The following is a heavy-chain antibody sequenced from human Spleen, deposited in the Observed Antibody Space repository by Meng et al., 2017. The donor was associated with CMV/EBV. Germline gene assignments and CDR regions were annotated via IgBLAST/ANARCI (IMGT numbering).Heavy chain of an antibody. D-gene: IGHD6-6*01. Sequence: SGPTLVKPTETVTLTCNFSGFSLRSSGVGVTWIRQPPGKALEWLSVIYWNDDKRYTPSLKSRLTITKDTSKNLVVLTMTDMDPVDTGTFCCAWSRRIAAHQRIEAWGQGTMVTVSS. CDR1: GFSLRSSGVG. CDR2: IYWNDDK. J-gene: IGHJ5*02. V-gene: IGHV2-5*04. CDR3: AWSRRIAAHQRIEA.